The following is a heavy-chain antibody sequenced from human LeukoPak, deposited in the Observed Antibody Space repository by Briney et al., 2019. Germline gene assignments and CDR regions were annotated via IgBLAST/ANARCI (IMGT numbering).Heavy chain of an antibody. V-gene: IGHV4-38-2*01. J-gene: IGHJ5*02. Sequence: SETLSLTCAVSGYSINSAYYWGWIRQPPGKGLEGIGSMYHSGITYYNPSLKSRVTISVDTSKNQFSLKLSSVTAADTAVYYCARLTPGKNWFDTWGQGNLVTVSS. CDR3: ARLTPGKNWFDT. CDR2: MYHSGIT. D-gene: IGHD3-10*01. CDR1: GYSINSAYY.